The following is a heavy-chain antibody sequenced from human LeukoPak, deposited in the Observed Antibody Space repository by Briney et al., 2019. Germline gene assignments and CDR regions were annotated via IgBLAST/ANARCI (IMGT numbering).Heavy chain of an antibody. V-gene: IGHV4-59*01. CDR2: IYYSGRT. Sequence: SETLSLTCTVSGGSISSFYWSWIRQPPGQGLEWFGYIYYSGRTNYNPSLKSRVIISVDTSKNPFTLKLSSVTAADTAVYYCAREDSNYGLYYYYMDVWGKGATVTVSS. J-gene: IGHJ6*03. CDR1: GGSISSFY. CDR3: AREDSNYGLYYYYMDV. D-gene: IGHD4-11*01.